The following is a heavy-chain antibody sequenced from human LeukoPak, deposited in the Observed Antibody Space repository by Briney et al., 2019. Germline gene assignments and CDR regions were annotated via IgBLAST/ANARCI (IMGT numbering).Heavy chain of an antibody. CDR1: GFTFSTHW. Sequence: QAGGSLRLSCAASGFTFSTHWMHWVRQAPGKGLVWVSRIKSDGGSTNYADSVKDRFTISRDNAKNMIYLEMNSLRAEDTAVYYCARDPVGGRPDYWGQGTLVTVSS. V-gene: IGHV3-74*01. CDR3: ARDPVGGRPDY. D-gene: IGHD1-26*01. J-gene: IGHJ4*02. CDR2: IKSDGGST.